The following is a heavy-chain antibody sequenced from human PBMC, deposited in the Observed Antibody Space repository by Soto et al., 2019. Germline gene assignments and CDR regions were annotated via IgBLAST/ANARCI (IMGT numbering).Heavy chain of an antibody. CDR2: IIPILGIA. Sequence: TGKVAFRAAGGTFSSYPMRWVQQAPGQGLEWMGRIIPILGIANYAQKFQGRVTITADKSTSTAYMELSSLRSEDTAVYYCARHSKLPWFGELWGSGYVYWGQ. CDR3: ARHSKLPWFGELWGSGYVY. V-gene: IGHV1-69*02. CDR1: GGTFSSYP. D-gene: IGHD3-10*01. J-gene: IGHJ4*01.